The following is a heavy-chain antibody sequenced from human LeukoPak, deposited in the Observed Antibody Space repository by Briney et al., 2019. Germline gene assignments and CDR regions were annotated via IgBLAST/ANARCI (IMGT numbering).Heavy chain of an antibody. CDR1: GFTFSNAW. Sequence: PGGSLRLSCAASGFTFSNAWMSWVRQAPGKGLEWVGRIKSKTDGGTTDYAAPVKGRFTISRDDSKNTLYLQMNSLKTEDTAVYYCTTAPIVGARGGDYWGQGTLVTVSS. V-gene: IGHV3-15*01. CDR3: TTAPIVGARGGDY. CDR2: IKSKTDGGTT. D-gene: IGHD1-26*01. J-gene: IGHJ4*02.